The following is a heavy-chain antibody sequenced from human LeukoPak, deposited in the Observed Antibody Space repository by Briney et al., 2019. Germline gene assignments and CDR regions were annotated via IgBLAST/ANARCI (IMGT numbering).Heavy chain of an antibody. Sequence: SETLFLTCTVSGGSISSYYWSWIRQPPGQGLEWIGYIYDSGSTNYNPSLKSRVTISVDTSKNQFSLKLSSVTAADTAVYYCARRYSSSWYQYYFDYWGQGTLVTVSS. D-gene: IGHD6-13*01. V-gene: IGHV4-59*08. CDR2: IYDSGST. CDR1: GGSISSYY. CDR3: ARRYSSSWYQYYFDY. J-gene: IGHJ4*02.